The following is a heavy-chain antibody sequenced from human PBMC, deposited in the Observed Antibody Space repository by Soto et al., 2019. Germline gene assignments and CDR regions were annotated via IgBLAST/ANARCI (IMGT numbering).Heavy chain of an antibody. Sequence: ASVKVSCKASGYTFTSYAMHWVRQAPGQRLEWMGWINAGNGNTKYSQKFQGRVTITRDTSASTAYMELSSLRSEDTAVYYCARDLPQYYYDSSGYYLDYWGQGTLVTVSS. CDR1: GYTFTSYA. V-gene: IGHV1-3*01. CDR2: INAGNGNT. J-gene: IGHJ4*02. CDR3: ARDLPQYYYDSSGYYLDY. D-gene: IGHD3-22*01.